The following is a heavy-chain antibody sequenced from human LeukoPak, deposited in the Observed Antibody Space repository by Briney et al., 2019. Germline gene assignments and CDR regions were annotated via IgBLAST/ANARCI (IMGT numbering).Heavy chain of an antibody. V-gene: IGHV3-30-3*01. J-gene: IGHJ4*02. D-gene: IGHD6-13*01. CDR2: ISYDGSNK. CDR1: GFTFSSYA. CDR3: ARPKVNSSWYPDY. Sequence: GGSLRLSCAASGFTFSSYAMHWVRQAPGKGLEWVAVISYDGSNKYYADSVKGRFTISRDNSKNTLYLQMNSLRAEDTAVYYCARPKVNSSWYPDYWGQGTLVTVSS.